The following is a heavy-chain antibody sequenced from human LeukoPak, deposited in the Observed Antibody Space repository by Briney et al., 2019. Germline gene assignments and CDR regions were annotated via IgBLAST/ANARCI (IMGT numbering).Heavy chain of an antibody. CDR3: AKRDAYDSSGFSPLFDY. D-gene: IGHD3-22*01. J-gene: IGHJ4*02. Sequence: GGSLRLSCAASGFSFSNYAMSWVRQAPGKGLEWVSAISGNGGSLDYADSVKGRFTISRDNSKSALYLQVNSLRAEDTAVYYCAKRDAYDSSGFSPLFDYWGQGTLVTVSS. V-gene: IGHV3-23*01. CDR1: GFSFSNYA. CDR2: ISGNGGSL.